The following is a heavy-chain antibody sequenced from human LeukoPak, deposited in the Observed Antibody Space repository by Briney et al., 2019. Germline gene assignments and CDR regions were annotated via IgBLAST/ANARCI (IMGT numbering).Heavy chain of an antibody. D-gene: IGHD6-6*01. J-gene: IGHJ4*02. CDR2: IKQDGSQR. Sequence: GGSLRLSCAASGFTFDDYGMSWVRQAPGKGLEWVANIKQDGSQRYYVDSVRGRFTISRDNAKNSLFLQMNGLRAEDTAVYYCARRGGSSSRRSPIDYWGQGTLVTVSS. CDR3: ARRGGSSSRRSPIDY. V-gene: IGHV3-7*01. CDR1: GFTFDDYG.